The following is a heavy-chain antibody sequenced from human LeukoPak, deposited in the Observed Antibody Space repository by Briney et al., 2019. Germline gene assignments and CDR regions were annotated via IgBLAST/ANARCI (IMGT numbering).Heavy chain of an antibody. Sequence: SETLSLTCAVSGDSFSSHYWTWIRQPPGRGLEWIGYITYIGTTNYNPSLKSRVTISIDTSKNQFSLKLSSVTTADTAVYYCARDLVTVTKGFDIWGLGTMVSVSS. V-gene: IGHV4-59*11. J-gene: IGHJ3*02. CDR1: GDSFSSHY. CDR3: ARDLVTVTKGFDI. CDR2: ITYIGTT. D-gene: IGHD4-17*01.